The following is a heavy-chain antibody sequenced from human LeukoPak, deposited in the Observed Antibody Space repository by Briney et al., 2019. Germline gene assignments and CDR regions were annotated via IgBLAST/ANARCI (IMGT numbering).Heavy chain of an antibody. CDR1: GFTFSNAW. CDR2: IRSNSDGGTI. V-gene: IGHV3-15*07. Sequence: TTGGSLRLSCATSGFTFSNAWMNWVRQAPGKGLEWVGRIRSNSDGGTIDYAAPVKGRFTLSRDDSKTTLYLQMNSLQTEDTAVYYCATDFYDSTWGQGTLVTVSS. J-gene: IGHJ5*02. CDR3: ATDFYDST. D-gene: IGHD3-22*01.